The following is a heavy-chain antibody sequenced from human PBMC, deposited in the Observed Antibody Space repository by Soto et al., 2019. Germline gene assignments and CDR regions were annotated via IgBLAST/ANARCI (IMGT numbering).Heavy chain of an antibody. CDR1: GFTFSSYG. CDR2: ISYDGSNK. D-gene: IGHD2-2*01. J-gene: IGHJ6*03. V-gene: IGHV3-30*18. CDR3: AKDDRYCSSTSCPSRRGYYYYMDV. Sequence: PGGALRLSCAASGFTFSSYGMHWVRQAPCKGLEWVAVISYDGSNKYYADSVKGRFTISRDNSKNTLYLQMNSLRAEDTAVYYCAKDDRYCSSTSCPSRRGYYYYMDVWGKGTTVTVSS.